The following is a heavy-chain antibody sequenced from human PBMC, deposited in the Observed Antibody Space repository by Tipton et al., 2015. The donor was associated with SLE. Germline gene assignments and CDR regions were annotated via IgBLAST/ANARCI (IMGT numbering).Heavy chain of an antibody. Sequence: SLRLSCAASGFTFSKYSMIWVRQAPGKGLEWVSSISTSSSYISYADSVRGRFTVSRDNSKNTLYLQMNSLRAEDAAVYYCAGSASPYYGMDVWGQGTTVTVSS. CDR2: ISTSSSYI. V-gene: IGHV3-21*01. CDR3: AGSASPYYGMDV. D-gene: IGHD6-6*01. CDR1: GFTFSKYS. J-gene: IGHJ6*02.